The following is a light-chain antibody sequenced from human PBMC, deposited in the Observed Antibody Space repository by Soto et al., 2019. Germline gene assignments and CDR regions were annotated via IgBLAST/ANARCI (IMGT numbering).Light chain of an antibody. CDR2: DAS. Sequence: DIQMTQSPSTLSASVGDSVTMTCRASQSISSWLAWYQQKPGKAPKILIYDASSLESGVPSRFRGSGSGTEFTLTISRLQPDDFATYYCQQYNSYSSTFGQGTKVDIK. CDR3: QQYNSYSST. V-gene: IGKV1-5*01. CDR1: QSISSW. J-gene: IGKJ1*01.